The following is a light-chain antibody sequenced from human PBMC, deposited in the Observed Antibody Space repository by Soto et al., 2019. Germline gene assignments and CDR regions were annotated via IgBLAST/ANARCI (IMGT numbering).Light chain of an antibody. CDR2: NNN. V-gene: IGLV1-47*02. J-gene: IGLJ1*01. Sequence: QPVLTQPPSTSGTPGQGVTISCSGSSSNIGSNYVYWYQQLPGTAPKLLIYNNNQRPSGVPDRFSASKSGTSASLAIRGLRSDDEAAYYCSSWDGSLSGYVFGAGTKVTVL. CDR1: SSNIGSNY. CDR3: SSWDGSLSGYV.